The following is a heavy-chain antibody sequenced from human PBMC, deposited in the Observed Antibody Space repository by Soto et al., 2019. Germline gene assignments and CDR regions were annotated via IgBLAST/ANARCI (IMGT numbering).Heavy chain of an antibody. CDR3: ARVYCSGGSCYSVPDYFGY. D-gene: IGHD2-15*01. CDR2: INAGNGNT. CDR1: GYTFTSYA. V-gene: IGHV1-3*01. Sequence: GASVKVSCKASGYTFTSYAMHWVRQSPGQRLEWMGWINAGNGNTKYSQKFQGRVTITRDTSASTAYMELSSLRSEDTAVYYCARVYCSGGSCYSVPDYFGYWGQGTLVTVSS. J-gene: IGHJ4*02.